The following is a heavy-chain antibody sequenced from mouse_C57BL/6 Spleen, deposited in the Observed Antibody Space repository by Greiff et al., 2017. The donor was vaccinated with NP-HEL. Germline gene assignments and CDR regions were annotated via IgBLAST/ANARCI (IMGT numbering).Heavy chain of an antibody. J-gene: IGHJ2*01. D-gene: IGHD2-1*01. CDR1: GYAFTNYL. V-gene: IGHV1-54*01. CDR3: ARSGDLLEDY. Sequence: VKLQESGAELVRPGTSVKVSCKASGYAFTNYLIEWVKQRPGQGLEWIGVINPGSGGTNYNEKFKGKATLTADKSSSTAYMQLSSLTSEDSAVYFCARSGDLLEDYWGQGTTLTVSS. CDR2: INPGSGGT.